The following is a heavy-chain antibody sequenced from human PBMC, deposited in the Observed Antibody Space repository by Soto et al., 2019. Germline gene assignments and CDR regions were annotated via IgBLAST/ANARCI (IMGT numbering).Heavy chain of an antibody. CDR3: ARISMEDRHYGINYFDY. Sequence: QVTLKESGPVLVNPTETLTLTCTVSGFSLSNARMGVSWIRQPPGKALEWLAHIFSNDEKSYSTSLKSRLTISKDTSKSQVVLTMTNMDPVDTATYYCARISMEDRHYGINYFDYWGQGTLVTVSS. J-gene: IGHJ4*02. CDR2: IFSNDEK. D-gene: IGHD4-17*01. V-gene: IGHV2-26*01. CDR1: GFSLSNARMG.